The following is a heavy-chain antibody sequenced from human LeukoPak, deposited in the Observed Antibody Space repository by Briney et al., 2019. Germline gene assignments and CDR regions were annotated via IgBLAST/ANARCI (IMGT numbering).Heavy chain of an antibody. CDR1: GFTFDDYG. V-gene: IGHV3-7*01. Sequence: GGSLRLSCSASGFTFDDYGMSWVRQAPGKGLEWVANIKQDGSEKYYVDSVKGRFTISRDNAKNSLYLQMNSLRAEDTAVYYCASPYGDSGVVDYWGQGTLVTVSS. CDR2: IKQDGSEK. J-gene: IGHJ4*02. D-gene: IGHD4-17*01. CDR3: ASPYGDSGVVDY.